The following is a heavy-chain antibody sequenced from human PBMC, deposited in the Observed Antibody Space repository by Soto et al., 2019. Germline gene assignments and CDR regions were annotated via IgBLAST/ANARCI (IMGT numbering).Heavy chain of an antibody. CDR1: GYTFTSYA. V-gene: IGHV1-3*01. Sequence: QVPLVQSGAEVKKPGASVKVSCKASGYTFTSYAMHWVRQAPGQRLEWMGWINAGNGNTKYSQKFQGRVTITRDTSASTAYMELSSLRSEDTAVYYCARGSSRVLRYYGMDVWGQGTTVTVSS. J-gene: IGHJ6*02. CDR3: ARGSSRVLRYYGMDV. CDR2: INAGNGNT. D-gene: IGHD6-13*01.